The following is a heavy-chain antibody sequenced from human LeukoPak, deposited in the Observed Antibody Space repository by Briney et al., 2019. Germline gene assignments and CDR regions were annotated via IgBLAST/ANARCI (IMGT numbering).Heavy chain of an antibody. Sequence: ASVKVSCKASGYTFTSYDINWVRQATGQGLEWMGWMNPNSGNTGYAQKFQGRVTITRNTSISTAYMELSSLRSEDTAVYYCARGLQLADSSPFDYWGQGTLLTVSS. J-gene: IGHJ4*02. D-gene: IGHD6-19*01. V-gene: IGHV1-8*03. CDR1: GYTFTSYD. CDR2: MNPNSGNT. CDR3: ARGLQLADSSPFDY.